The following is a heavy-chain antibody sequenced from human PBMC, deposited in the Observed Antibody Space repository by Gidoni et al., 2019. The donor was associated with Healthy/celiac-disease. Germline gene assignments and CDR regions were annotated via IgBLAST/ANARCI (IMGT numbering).Heavy chain of an antibody. CDR1: GFPFSSYG. CDR2: ISYDGSNK. Sequence: QVQLVVPGGGVVRPGRYLRRSCAASGFPFSSYGMHWVRQAPGQGLEWVAVISYDGSNKYYADSVKGRFTISRDNSKNTLYLQMNSLRAEDTAVYYCAKERPQWLVLDYWGQGTLVTVSS. D-gene: IGHD6-19*01. CDR3: AKERPQWLVLDY. J-gene: IGHJ4*02. V-gene: IGHV3-30*18.